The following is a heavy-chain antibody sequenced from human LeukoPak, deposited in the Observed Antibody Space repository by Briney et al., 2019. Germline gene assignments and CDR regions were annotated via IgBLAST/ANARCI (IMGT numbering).Heavy chain of an antibody. D-gene: IGHD3-10*01. CDR2: INPDGSEK. J-gene: IGHJ3*02. V-gene: IGHV3-7*01. Sequence: AGEPLRLSCVASGITFRNYWMSWVRQAPGKGLEWVANINPDGSEKNYAQSVKGRFTISRDNAKNSVSLQMNSLRGEDTAVYYCATEPGIGYAFGIWGQGTRVTVSS. CDR3: ATEPGIGYAFGI. CDR1: GITFRNYW.